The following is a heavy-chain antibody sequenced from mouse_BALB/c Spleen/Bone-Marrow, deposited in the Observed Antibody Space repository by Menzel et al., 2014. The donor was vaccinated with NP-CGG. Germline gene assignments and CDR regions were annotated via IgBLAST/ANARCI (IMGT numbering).Heavy chain of an antibody. J-gene: IGHJ2*01. Sequence: QVQLQQSGAELVRPGAPVKLSCKASGYTFTSYWINWVKQRPGQGLEWIGNIYPSDSYTNYNQKFKDKATLTADKSSSTAYMQLSSPTSEDSAVYYCTRSYGSSYEYYFDCWGQGTTLTVSS. CDR3: TRSYGSSYEYYFDC. CDR2: IYPSDSYT. D-gene: IGHD1-1*01. V-gene: IGHV1-69*02. CDR1: GYTFTSYW.